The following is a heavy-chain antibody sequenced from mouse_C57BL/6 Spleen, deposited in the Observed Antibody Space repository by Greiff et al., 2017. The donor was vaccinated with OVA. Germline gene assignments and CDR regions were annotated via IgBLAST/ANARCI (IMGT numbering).Heavy chain of an antibody. CDR2: IHPNSGST. J-gene: IGHJ1*03. D-gene: IGHD2-5*01. CDR3: ARARHSNYAYFDV. CDR1: GYTFTSYW. Sequence: VQLQQPGAELVKPGASVKLSCKASGYTFTSYWMHWVKQRPGQGLEWIGMIHPNSGSTNYNEKFKSKATLTVDKSSSTAYMQLSSLTSEDSAVYDCARARHSNYAYFDVWGTGTTVTVSS. V-gene: IGHV1-64*01.